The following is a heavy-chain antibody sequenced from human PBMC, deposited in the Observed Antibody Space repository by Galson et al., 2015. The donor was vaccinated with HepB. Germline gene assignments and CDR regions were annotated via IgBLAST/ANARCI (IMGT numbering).Heavy chain of an antibody. V-gene: IGHV1-69*13. CDR2: IIPIFGTA. CDR1: GGTFSSYA. Sequence: SVKVSCKASGGTFSSYAISWVRQAPGQGLEWMGGIIPIFGTANYAQKFQGRVTITADESTSTAYMELSSLRSEDTAVYYCARLTTTVSDYYYGMDVWGQGTTVTVSS. D-gene: IGHD1-1*01. CDR3: ARLTTTVSDYYYGMDV. J-gene: IGHJ6*02.